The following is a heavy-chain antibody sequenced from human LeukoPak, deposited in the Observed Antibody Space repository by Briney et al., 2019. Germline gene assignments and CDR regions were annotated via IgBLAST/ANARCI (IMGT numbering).Heavy chain of an antibody. CDR2: IYSGGST. Sequence: PGGSLRLSCAASGFTVSSNYMSWVRQAPGKGLEWVSVIYSGGSTYYADSVKGRFTISRDNSKNTLYLQMNSLRAEDTAVYYCAKDGGPITMIVPGDFDYWGQGTLVTVSS. CDR3: AKDGGPITMIVPGDFDY. CDR1: GFTVSSNY. D-gene: IGHD3-22*01. V-gene: IGHV3-53*01. J-gene: IGHJ4*02.